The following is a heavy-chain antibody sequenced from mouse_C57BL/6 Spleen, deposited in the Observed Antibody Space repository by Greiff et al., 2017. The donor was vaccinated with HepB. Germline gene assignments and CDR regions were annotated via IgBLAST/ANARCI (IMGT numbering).Heavy chain of an antibody. CDR3: ARSSNLFDY. V-gene: IGHV7-3*01. Sequence: EVKLVESGGGLVQPGGSLSLSCAASGFTFTDYYMSWVRQPPGKALEWLGFIRNKANGYTTEYSASVKGRFTISRDNSQSILYLQMNALRAEDSATYYCARSSNLFDYWGQGTTLTVSS. CDR2: IRNKANGYTT. CDR1: GFTFTDYY. J-gene: IGHJ2*01.